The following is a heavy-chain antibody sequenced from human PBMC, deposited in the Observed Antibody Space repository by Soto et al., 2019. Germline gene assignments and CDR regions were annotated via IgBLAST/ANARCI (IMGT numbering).Heavy chain of an antibody. V-gene: IGHV1-24*01. CDR2: FDPEDGET. CDR3: ATPTYYYCSGSYYRLYF. Sequence: VKVSCKVSGYTLTELSMHWLRQAPGKGHEWIGGFDPEDGETIYAQKFQGRVTMTEDTSTDTAYMELSRLRSEDTAVYYCATPTYYYCSGSYYRLYFWGQRTLVTVSS. CDR1: GYTLTELS. J-gene: IGHJ4*02. D-gene: IGHD3-10*01.